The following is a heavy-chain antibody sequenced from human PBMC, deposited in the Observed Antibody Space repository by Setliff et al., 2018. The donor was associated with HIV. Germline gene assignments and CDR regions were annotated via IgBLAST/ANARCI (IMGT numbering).Heavy chain of an antibody. J-gene: IGHJ4*02. D-gene: IGHD6-25*01. Sequence: GGSLRLSCVASGFTFSSYCMERFRQAPGKGLEWVSSISYGSLYIYQSVSVRGRFTISRDDARQSLYLQMDNVGVEDTAVYYCARSRPYNSALDYWGQGTLVTVSS. V-gene: IGHV3-21*01. CDR2: ISYGSLYI. CDR1: GFTFSSYC. CDR3: ARSRPYNSALDY.